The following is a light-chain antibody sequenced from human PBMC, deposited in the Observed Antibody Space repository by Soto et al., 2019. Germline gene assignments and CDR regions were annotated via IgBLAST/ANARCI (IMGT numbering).Light chain of an antibody. Sequence: EIVLTQSPGTLSLSPGERATLSCRASQSVSGSFLAWYQQKPGQAPRLLIYGASSMATGIPDRFSGSGSGTDFTLTIIRLEPEDFAVYYCHQYGSSPLTFGQGTKLEIK. CDR2: GAS. J-gene: IGKJ2*01. V-gene: IGKV3-20*01. CDR3: HQYGSSPLT. CDR1: QSVSGSF.